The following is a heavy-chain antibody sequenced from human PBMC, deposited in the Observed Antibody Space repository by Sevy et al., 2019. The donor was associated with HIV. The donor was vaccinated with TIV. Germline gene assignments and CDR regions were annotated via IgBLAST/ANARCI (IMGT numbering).Heavy chain of an antibody. V-gene: IGHV3-53*01. CDR2: IYGGGST. CDR3: ARVICSGGSCYYYYGMDV. D-gene: IGHD2-15*01. Sequence: GGSLRLSCAASGFTVSSNYMSWVRQAPGKGLEWVSVIYGGGSTYYADSVKGRFTISRDNSKNTLYLQMNSLRAEDTAVYYCARVICSGGSCYYYYGMDVWGQGTTVTVSS. CDR1: GFTVSSNY. J-gene: IGHJ6*02.